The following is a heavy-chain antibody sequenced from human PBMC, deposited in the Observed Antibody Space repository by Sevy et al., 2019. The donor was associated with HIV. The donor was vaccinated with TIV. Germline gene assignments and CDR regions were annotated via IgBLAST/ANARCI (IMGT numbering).Heavy chain of an antibody. D-gene: IGHD1-26*01. CDR2: INPNSGST. Sequence: ASVKVSCKASGYTFTRSYMNWVRQAPGQGLEWMGIINPNSGSTTYAQKFQGRVTMTRDTSSSTVYMELSSLRSEDTAVYYCARSLLGYSGSYYGGYYFDYWGQGTLVTVSS. J-gene: IGHJ4*02. CDR1: GYTFTRSY. V-gene: IGHV1-46*01. CDR3: ARSLLGYSGSYYGGYYFDY.